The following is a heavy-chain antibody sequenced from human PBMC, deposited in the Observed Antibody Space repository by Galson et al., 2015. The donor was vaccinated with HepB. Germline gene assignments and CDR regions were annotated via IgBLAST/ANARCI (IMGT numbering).Heavy chain of an antibody. CDR2: IDPSDSYT. CDR1: GYSFTSYW. V-gene: IGHV5-10-1*01. D-gene: IGHD1-1*01. CDR3: AISKVTDTGTTYVDFDY. J-gene: IGHJ4*02. Sequence: QSGAEVKKPGESLRISCKGSGYSFTSYWISWVRQMPGKGLEWMGRIDPSDSYTNYSPSFQGHVTISADKSISTAYLQWSSLKASDTAMYYCAISKVTDTGTTYVDFDYWGQGTLVTVSS.